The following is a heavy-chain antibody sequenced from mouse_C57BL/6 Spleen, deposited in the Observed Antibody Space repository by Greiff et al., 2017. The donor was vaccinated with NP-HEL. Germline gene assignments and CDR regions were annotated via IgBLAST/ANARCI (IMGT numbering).Heavy chain of an antibody. CDR2: IDPSDSET. Sequence: QVQLQQPGAELVRPGSSVKLSCKASGYTFTSYWMHWVKQRPIQGLEWIGNIDPSDSETHYNQKFKDKATLTVDKSSSTAYMQLSSLTSEDSAVYYCARWGNYYGGYFDVWGTGTTVTVSS. CDR3: ARWGNYYGGYFDV. CDR1: GYTFTSYW. V-gene: IGHV1-52*01. D-gene: IGHD1-1*01. J-gene: IGHJ1*03.